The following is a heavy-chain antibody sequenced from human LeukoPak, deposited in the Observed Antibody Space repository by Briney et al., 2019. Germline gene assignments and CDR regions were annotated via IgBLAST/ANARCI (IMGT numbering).Heavy chain of an antibody. D-gene: IGHD2-21*01. J-gene: IGHJ3*02. CDR1: GFTFSDYY. CDR2: ISSSGSTI. V-gene: IGHV3-11*01. Sequence: PGGSLRLSCAASGFTFSDYYMSWIRQAPGKGLEWVSYISSSGSTIYYADSVKGRFTISRDNAKNSLYLQMNSLRAEDTAVYYCARGITPSILWWYRPDAFDIWGQGTMVTVSS. CDR3: ARGITPSILWWYRPDAFDI.